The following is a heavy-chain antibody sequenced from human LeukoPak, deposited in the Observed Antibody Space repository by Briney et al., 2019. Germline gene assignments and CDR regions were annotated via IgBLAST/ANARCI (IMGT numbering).Heavy chain of an antibody. D-gene: IGHD2-2*01. V-gene: IGHV1-46*01. J-gene: IGHJ3*02. CDR3: ARGIPSVVPAGDAFDI. CDR2: INPSGGST. Sequence: GASVKVSCKASGYTLTSYYMHWVRQAPGQGLEWMGIINPSGGSTSYAQKFQGRVTMTRDTSTSTVYMELSSLRSEDTAVYYCARGIPSVVPAGDAFDIWGQGTMVTVSS. CDR1: GYTLTSYY.